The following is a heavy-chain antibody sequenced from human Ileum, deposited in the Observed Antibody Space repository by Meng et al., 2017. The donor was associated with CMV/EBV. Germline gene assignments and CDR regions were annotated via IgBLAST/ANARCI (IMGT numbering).Heavy chain of an antibody. V-gene: IGHV6-1*01. CDR1: DFVSSNSAA. J-gene: IGHJ4*02. CDR3: ARAICSGGSCYLDY. D-gene: IGHD2-15*01. Sequence: DFVSSNSAAWNWIRQSPSRGLEWLGRTYYRSKWYNDDALSVESRITINPDTSKNQFSLQLNSVSPEDTAVYYCARAICSGGSCYLDYWGRGTLVTVSS. CDR2: TYYRSKWYN.